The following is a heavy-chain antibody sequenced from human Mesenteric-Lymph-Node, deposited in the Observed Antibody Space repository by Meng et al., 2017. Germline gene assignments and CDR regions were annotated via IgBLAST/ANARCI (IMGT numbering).Heavy chain of an antibody. CDR3: AKWIGAANFDY. D-gene: IGHD3-10*01. V-gene: IGHV3-23*01. CDR1: GFTFSSYT. CDR2: ISGSGGST. Sequence: GESLKISCAASGFTFSSYTMSWVRQAPGKGLEWVSGISGSGGSTYHTDSVKGRFTISRDNSKNTLYLQMNSLRADDTAVYHCAKWIGAANFDYWGQGTRVTGAS. J-gene: IGHJ4*02.